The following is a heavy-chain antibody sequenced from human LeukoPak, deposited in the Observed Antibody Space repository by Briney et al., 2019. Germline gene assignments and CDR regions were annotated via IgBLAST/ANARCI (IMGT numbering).Heavy chain of an antibody. J-gene: IGHJ4*02. CDR2: IYPGSSDT. D-gene: IGHD3-22*01. V-gene: IGHV5-51*01. CDR3: ARRLGSGYYYGLDY. Sequence: IIYPGSSDTRYTPSFEGQVTISDDKSKSTAYLQSSSLKASDTAMYYCARRLGSGYYYGLDYWGQGTLVTVSS.